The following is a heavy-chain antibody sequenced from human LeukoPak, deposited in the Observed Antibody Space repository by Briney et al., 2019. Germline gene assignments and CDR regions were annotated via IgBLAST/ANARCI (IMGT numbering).Heavy chain of an antibody. V-gene: IGHV4-59*01. D-gene: IGHD4-17*01. J-gene: IGHJ4*02. Sequence: SETLSLTCTVSGGSISSYYWSWIRQPPGKGLEWIGYIYYSGSTNYNPSLKSRVTISVDTSKNQFSLKLSSVTAADTAVYYCARDGYYGDYGIDYWGQGTLVTDSS. CDR2: IYYSGST. CDR1: GGSISSYY. CDR3: ARDGYYGDYGIDY.